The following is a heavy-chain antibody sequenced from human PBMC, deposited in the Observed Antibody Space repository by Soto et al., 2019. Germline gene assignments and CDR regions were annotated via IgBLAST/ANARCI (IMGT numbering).Heavy chain of an antibody. J-gene: IGHJ4*02. CDR3: TTDAPLSEILTGYYFDF. CDR1: GFTFSNAW. Sequence: GGSLRLSCAASGFTFSNAWMSWVRQAPGKGLEWVGRIKSKTDGGTTDYAAPVKGRFTISRDDSKNTLDLQMNSLKTEDPAVYYCTTDAPLSEILTGYYFDFWGQGTLVTVSS. V-gene: IGHV3-15*01. CDR2: IKSKTDGGTT. D-gene: IGHD3-9*01.